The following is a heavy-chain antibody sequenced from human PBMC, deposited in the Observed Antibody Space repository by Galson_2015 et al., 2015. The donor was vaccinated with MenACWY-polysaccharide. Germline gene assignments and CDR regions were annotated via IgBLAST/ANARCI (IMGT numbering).Heavy chain of an antibody. CDR2: IKQDGSEQ. D-gene: IGHD3-22*01. J-gene: IGHJ2*01. CDR3: ARDPLDSSGYTRGSVFDL. CDR1: GFTFSSFW. V-gene: IGHV3-7*01. Sequence: SLRLSCAASGFTFSSFWMSWVRQAPGKGLEWVAIIKQDGSEQYYVDSVKGRFSISRDNAKTSLYLQMNSLRSEDTAVYYCARDPLDSSGYTRGSVFDLWGRGTLVTVSS.